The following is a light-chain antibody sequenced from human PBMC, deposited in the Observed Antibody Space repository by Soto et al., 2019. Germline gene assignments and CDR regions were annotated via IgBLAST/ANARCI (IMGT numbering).Light chain of an antibody. CDR3: QYYGRSLGGWDYV. J-gene: IGLJ1*01. CDR1: SSNIGSCND. Sequence: QSALTQPPSVSGSPGQRVTISCTGTSSNIGSCNDVHWYQQLPGTAPKLLIYGISNRPSGVPDLFSGSKSGNSASLAITGLHGVDEADDACQYYGRSLGGWDYVFGTGTKVTVL. CDR2: GIS. V-gene: IGLV1-40*01.